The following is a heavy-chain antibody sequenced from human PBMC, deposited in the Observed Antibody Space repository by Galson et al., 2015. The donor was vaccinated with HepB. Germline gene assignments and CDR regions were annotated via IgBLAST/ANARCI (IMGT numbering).Heavy chain of an antibody. CDR1: GYSLTSYW. V-gene: IGHV5-51*01. D-gene: IGHD4-11*01. J-gene: IGHJ6*02. Sequence: QSGAEVKKAGESLEISCKGSGYSLTSYWIAWVRQVPGKGLEWMGIFFPGDSDARYSPSFQGQVTISADESISTAYLQWSSLKASDTAVYYCASSLHSDSHYYAMDVWGQGTTVTVSS. CDR2: FFPGDSDA. CDR3: ASSLHSDSHYYAMDV.